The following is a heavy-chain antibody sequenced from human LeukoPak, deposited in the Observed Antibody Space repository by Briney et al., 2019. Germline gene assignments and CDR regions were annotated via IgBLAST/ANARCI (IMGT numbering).Heavy chain of an antibody. Sequence: SETLSLTCTVSGGSISSSSYYWGWIRQPPGKGLEWIGSIYYSGSTNYNPSLKSRVTMSVDTSKNQFSLKLSSVTAADTAVYYCERALSGGATTADFRYYYMDVWGNGTTVTVSS. D-gene: IGHD1-26*01. CDR1: GGSISSSSYY. CDR2: IYYSGST. CDR3: ERALSGGATTADFRYYYMDV. J-gene: IGHJ6*03. V-gene: IGHV4-39*07.